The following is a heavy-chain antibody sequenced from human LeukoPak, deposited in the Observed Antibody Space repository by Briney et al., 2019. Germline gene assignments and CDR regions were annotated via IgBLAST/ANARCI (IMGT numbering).Heavy chain of an antibody. CDR3: ARDRQVVPAAINYDWFDP. D-gene: IGHD2-2*02. J-gene: IGHJ5*02. Sequence: ASVKVSCKASGYTFTSYGISWVRQAPGQGREWMGGIIPIFGTANYAQKFQGRVTITADESTSTAYMELSSLRSEDTAVYYCARDRQVVPAAINYDWFDPWGQGTLVTVSS. CDR2: IIPIFGTA. CDR1: GYTFTSYG. V-gene: IGHV1-69*13.